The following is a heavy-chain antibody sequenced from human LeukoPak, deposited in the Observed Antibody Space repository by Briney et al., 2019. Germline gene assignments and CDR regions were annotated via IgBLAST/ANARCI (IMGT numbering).Heavy chain of an antibody. CDR2: ISKDGSDK. D-gene: IGHD2-8*01. Sequence: PGGSLRLSCAASGFTFSSFVMHWVRQAPGKGLEWVAVISKDGSDKYYVDSVKGRFAISRDNSRNTLYLQMNSLRAEDTAVYFCAKESCTMTDCPGDWGQGTLVTVSS. CDR3: AKESCTMTDCPGD. V-gene: IGHV3-30*18. J-gene: IGHJ4*02. CDR1: GFTFSSFV.